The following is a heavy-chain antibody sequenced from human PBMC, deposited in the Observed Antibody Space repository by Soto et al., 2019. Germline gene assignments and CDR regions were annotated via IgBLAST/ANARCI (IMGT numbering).Heavy chain of an antibody. Sequence: SLRLSCAASGFTFSDYYMSWIRQAPGKGLEWVSYISSSGSTIYYADSVKGRFTISRDNAKNSLYLQMNSLRAEDTAVYYCARDGVVRYFDWSPGGFDYWGQGTLVTVSS. D-gene: IGHD3-9*01. CDR3: ARDGVVRYFDWSPGGFDY. J-gene: IGHJ4*02. CDR2: ISSSGSTI. V-gene: IGHV3-11*01. CDR1: GFTFSDYY.